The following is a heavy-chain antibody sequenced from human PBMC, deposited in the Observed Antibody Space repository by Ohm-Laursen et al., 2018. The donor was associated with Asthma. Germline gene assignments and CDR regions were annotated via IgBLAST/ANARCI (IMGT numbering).Heavy chain of an antibody. D-gene: IGHD3-22*01. CDR1: GFTFSSYS. CDR3: ARDGYYDPYYFDY. CDR2: ISSSSSTI. Sequence: SLRLSCTASGFTFSSYSMNWVRQAPGKGLEWVSYISSSSSTIYYADSVKGRFTISRDNTKNSLYLQMNSLRDEDTAVYYCARDGYYDPYYFDYWGQGTLVTVSS. V-gene: IGHV3-48*02. J-gene: IGHJ4*02.